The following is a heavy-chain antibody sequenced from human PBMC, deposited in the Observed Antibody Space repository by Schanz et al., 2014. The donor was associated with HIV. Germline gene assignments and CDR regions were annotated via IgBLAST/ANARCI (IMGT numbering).Heavy chain of an antibody. CDR2: INPYDGST. CDR3: ARGDILTGLYPYYFDS. V-gene: IGHV1-46*01. D-gene: IGHD3-9*01. Sequence: QVQLVQSGAEVKKPGALVKVSCKASGYTFTSQYMHWVRQAPGQGLEWMGLINPYDGSTSNAQKFQGRVTMTRDTSTSTVYMQLSSLTSDDTAVYYCARGDILTGLYPYYFDSWGQGTLVTVSS. CDR1: GYTFTSQY. J-gene: IGHJ4*02.